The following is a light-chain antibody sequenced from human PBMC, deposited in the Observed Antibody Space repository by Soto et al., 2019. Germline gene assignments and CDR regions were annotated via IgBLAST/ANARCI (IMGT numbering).Light chain of an antibody. CDR1: SSDVGGYNY. CDR2: DVS. J-gene: IGLJ1*01. V-gene: IGLV2-14*01. CDR3: SSYTSRSTHV. Sequence: QSVLTQPASVSASPGQSITISCTGTSSDVGGYNYVSWYQQHPGKAPKLMIYDVSSRPSGVSDRFSGSKSGNTASLTISGLQAEEEADYYCSSYTSRSTHVFGTGTKVTVL.